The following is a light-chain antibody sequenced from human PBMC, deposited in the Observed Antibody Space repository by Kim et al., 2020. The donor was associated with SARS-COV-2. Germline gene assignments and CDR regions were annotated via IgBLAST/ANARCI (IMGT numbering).Light chain of an antibody. J-gene: IGKJ1*01. CDR2: KAS. CDR1: QSISSW. CDR3: QQYNSYPT. Sequence: DIQMTQSPSTLSASVGDRVTITCRASQSISSWLAWYQQKPGKAPKLLIYKASSLESGVPSRFSGSGSGTEFTLTISSLQPDDFATYYCQQYNSYPTFDQGTKVDIK. V-gene: IGKV1-5*03.